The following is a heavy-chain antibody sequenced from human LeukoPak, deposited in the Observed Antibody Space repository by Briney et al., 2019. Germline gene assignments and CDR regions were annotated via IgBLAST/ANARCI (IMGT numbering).Heavy chain of an antibody. D-gene: IGHD4-11*01. CDR2: IKRKTDGGTT. J-gene: IGHJ3*02. CDR3: TTDCGQLQLDAFDI. V-gene: IGHV3-15*01. Sequence: GGSLRLSCAASGFTFSNGWMSWVRQAPGKGLEWVGRIKRKTDGGTTDYAAPVKGRFTISRDDSKNTLYLQMNSLKTEDTAVYYCTTDCGQLQLDAFDIWGQGTMVTVSS. CDR1: GFTFSNGW.